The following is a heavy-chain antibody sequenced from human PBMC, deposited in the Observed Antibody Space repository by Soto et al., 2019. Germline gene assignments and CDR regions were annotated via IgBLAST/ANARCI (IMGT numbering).Heavy chain of an antibody. J-gene: IGHJ5*01. CDR3: AKAPPDSSSWYWFDS. CDR2: ISGSSDNT. Sequence: PVGSLRLSCAASGFTFSSYAMSWVRQAPGEGLQWVSAISGSSDNTYYADSVKGRFTISRDNSKNTLHLQMDRLRAEDTAVYYCAKAPPDSSSWYWFDSWGQGTLVTVSS. D-gene: IGHD6-13*01. V-gene: IGHV3-23*01. CDR1: GFTFSSYA.